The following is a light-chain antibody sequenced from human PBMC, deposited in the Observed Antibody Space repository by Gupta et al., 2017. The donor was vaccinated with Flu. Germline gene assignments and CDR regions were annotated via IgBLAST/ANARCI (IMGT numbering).Light chain of an antibody. V-gene: IGKV2-30*01. CDR2: QVS. CDR1: QGLVYSDGKTY. CDR3: MQGAQRPWA. Sequence: VTPGQPASISCKSSQGLVYSDGKTYLHWYQQRPGQSPRRLIHQVSYRDSGVPDRFSGSGSGTDFTLKISRVEAEDVGVYFCMQGAQRPWAFGQGTKVEIK. J-gene: IGKJ1*01.